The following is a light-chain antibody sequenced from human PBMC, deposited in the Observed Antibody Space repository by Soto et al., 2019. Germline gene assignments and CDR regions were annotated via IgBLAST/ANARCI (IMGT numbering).Light chain of an antibody. CDR1: QDIMKS. CDR2: AAS. J-gene: IGKJ1*01. Sequence: DVRMTQSPSSLTAFFGDRVTISCLASQDIMKSLAWYQQRPGGIPNVLIYAASTLRPGFPSRFSGSGSGTNFTLTISGLRPEDVATYYCQNYRYAPATFGQGTKVE. V-gene: IGKV1-27*01. CDR3: QNYRYAPAT.